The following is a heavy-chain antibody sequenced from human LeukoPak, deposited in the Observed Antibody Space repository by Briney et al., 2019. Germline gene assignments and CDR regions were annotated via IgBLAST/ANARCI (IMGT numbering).Heavy chain of an antibody. CDR2: ISSSGGST. CDR3: AKDRLRSYFDH. Sequence: SGGSLRLSCAASGFTFSSYAMSWVRQAPGKGLEWVSSISSSGGSTYYADSVKGRFTISRDNSKNTLFLQMNSLRAEDTAVYYCAKDRLRSYFDHWGQGTLVTVSS. V-gene: IGHV3-23*01. D-gene: IGHD4-17*01. CDR1: GFTFSSYA. J-gene: IGHJ4*02.